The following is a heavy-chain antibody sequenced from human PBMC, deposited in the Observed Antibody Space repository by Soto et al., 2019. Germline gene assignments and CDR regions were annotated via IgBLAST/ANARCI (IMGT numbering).Heavy chain of an antibody. Sequence: GESRKISCXGSGYSFTSYWIGWVRQMPGKGLEWMGIIYPGDSDTRYSPSFQGQVTISADKSISTAYLQWSSLKASDTAMYYCARPGDYYDSSGYVVDAFDIWGQGTMVTVS. J-gene: IGHJ3*02. CDR2: IYPGDSDT. CDR1: GYSFTSYW. D-gene: IGHD3-22*01. V-gene: IGHV5-51*01. CDR3: ARPGDYYDSSGYVVDAFDI.